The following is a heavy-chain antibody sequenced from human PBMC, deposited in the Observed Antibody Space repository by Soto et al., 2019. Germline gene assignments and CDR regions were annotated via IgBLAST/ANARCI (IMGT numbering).Heavy chain of an antibody. J-gene: IGHJ5*01. D-gene: IGHD2-15*01. CDR2: IYKSTTT. V-gene: IGHV4-30-4*01. CDR1: GDSISTVDYF. CDR3: ARGRYCLTGRCFPNWFDS. Sequence: SETLSLTCSVSGDSISTVDYFWAWIRQPPGQALEYIGYIYKSTTTYYNPSFESRVAISLDTSKSQFSLNVTSVTVADTAVYFCARGRYCLTGRCFPNWFDSWGQGTLVTVSS.